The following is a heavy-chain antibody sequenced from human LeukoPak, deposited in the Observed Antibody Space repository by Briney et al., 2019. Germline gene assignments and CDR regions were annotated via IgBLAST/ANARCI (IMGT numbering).Heavy chain of an antibody. CDR1: GFTFSSYA. CDR2: ISGSGASS. J-gene: IGHJ4*02. V-gene: IGHV3-23*01. Sequence: GGSLRLSCAASGFTFSSYAMSWVRQAPGKGLEWGSDISGSGASSYYADPVKGRFTISRDNSKVTLYLQMTSLRADDTAVYYCAKDGTVAGIDASSLDYWGQGTLVTVSS. D-gene: IGHD6-19*01. CDR3: AKDGTVAGIDASSLDY.